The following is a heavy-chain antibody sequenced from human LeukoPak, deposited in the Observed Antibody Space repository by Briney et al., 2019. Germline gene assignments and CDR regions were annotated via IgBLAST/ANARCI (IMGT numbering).Heavy chain of an antibody. J-gene: IGHJ6*03. CDR3: ARDGYCSSTSCSIAYYYYYYMDV. CDR2: MNPNSGNT. V-gene: IGHV1-8*01. Sequence: ASVKVSCKASGYTFTSYDINWVRQATGQGLEWMGWMNPNSGNTGYAQKFQGRVTMTRNTSISTAYMELSSLRSEDTAVYYCARDGYCSSTSCSIAYYYYYYMDVWGKGTTVTISS. CDR1: GYTFTSYD. D-gene: IGHD2-2*01.